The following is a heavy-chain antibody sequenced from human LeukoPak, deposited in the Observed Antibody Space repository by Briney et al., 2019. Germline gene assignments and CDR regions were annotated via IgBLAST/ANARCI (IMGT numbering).Heavy chain of an antibody. J-gene: IGHJ5*02. CDR1: GFTFSSYW. CDR2: IKQDGSEK. CDR3: ARDRGRCSSTSCSFDP. V-gene: IGHV3-7*01. Sequence: GGSLRLSCAASGFTFSSYWMSWVRQAPGKGLEWVANIKQDGSEKYYVDSVKGRFTISRDNAKNSLYLQMNSLRAEDTAVYYCARDRGRCSSTSCSFDPWGQGTLVTVSS. D-gene: IGHD2-2*01.